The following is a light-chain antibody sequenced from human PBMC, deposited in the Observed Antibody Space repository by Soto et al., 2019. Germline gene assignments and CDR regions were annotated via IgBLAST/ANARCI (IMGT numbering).Light chain of an antibody. CDR1: QSVSSN. CDR3: QQYNNWRT. V-gene: IGKV3-15*01. CDR2: GAS. Sequence: EIVMTQSPATLSVSPGERATLSCRASQSVSSNLAWYQQKPGQAPRLLICGASTRATGIPARFSGSGSGTEFTLTISSLQSEDFAVYYCQQYNNWRTFGQGTKVEIK. J-gene: IGKJ1*01.